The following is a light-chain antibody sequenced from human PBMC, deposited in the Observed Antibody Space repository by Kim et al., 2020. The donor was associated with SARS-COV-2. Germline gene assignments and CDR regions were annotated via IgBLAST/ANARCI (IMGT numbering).Light chain of an antibody. CDR3: LQDSNYPYT. CDR2: AAS. Sequence: IRMTQSPSSLSASVGDRVTITCRASQDIRIDLGWYQQKPGKAPKLLVYAASTLHSGVPSRFSGSGSGTDFTLTISSLQPEDFATYYCLQDSNYPYTFGQGTKLEI. V-gene: IGKV1-6*01. J-gene: IGKJ2*01. CDR1: QDIRID.